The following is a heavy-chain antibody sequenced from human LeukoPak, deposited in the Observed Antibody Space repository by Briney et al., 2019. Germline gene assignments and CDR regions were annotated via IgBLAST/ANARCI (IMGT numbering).Heavy chain of an antibody. Sequence: GASVKVSCKASGYTFTSYDINWVRQATGQGLEWMGWVNPNSGNTGYAQKFQGRVTMTRNTSISTAYMELSSLRSEDTAVYYCARRTGYSSSWYRGKYMDVWGKGTTVTVSS. J-gene: IGHJ6*03. CDR1: GYTFTSYD. CDR2: VNPNSGNT. CDR3: ARRTGYSSSWYRGKYMDV. V-gene: IGHV1-8*01. D-gene: IGHD6-13*01.